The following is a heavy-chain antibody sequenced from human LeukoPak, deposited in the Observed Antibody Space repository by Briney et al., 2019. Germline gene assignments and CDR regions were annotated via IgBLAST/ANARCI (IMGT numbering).Heavy chain of an antibody. CDR1: GFTFDDYT. CDR3: AKDSGSYSLYFHH. D-gene: IGHD1-26*01. CDR2: ISWDGGRT. J-gene: IGHJ1*01. V-gene: IGHV3-43*01. Sequence: GGSLRLSCAASGFTFDDYTTHWVRQAPGKGLEWVSLISWDGGRTYYAASVKGRFTISRDNSKNSLYLQMNSLRTEDTALYYCAKDSGSYSLYFHHWGQGTLVTVSS.